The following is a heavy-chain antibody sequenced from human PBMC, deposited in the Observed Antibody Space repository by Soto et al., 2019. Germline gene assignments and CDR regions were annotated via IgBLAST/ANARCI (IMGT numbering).Heavy chain of an antibody. J-gene: IGHJ4*02. CDR2: IYLDGRT. V-gene: IGHV4-39*01. CDR3: GKMLTGILRQSDCDY. D-gene: IGHD3-9*01. Sequence: PSETLSLTCTVSGESVTSNHFFWGWILRPPGRGLEWIASIYLDGRTYIRASLKSRVSMSLDTSKNQFSLKLTSVTAADTAVYLCGKMLTGILRQSDCDYWGQGNMVLVST. CDR1: GESVTSNHFF.